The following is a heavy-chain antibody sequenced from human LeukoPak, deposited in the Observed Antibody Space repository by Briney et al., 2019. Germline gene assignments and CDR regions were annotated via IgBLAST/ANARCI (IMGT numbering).Heavy chain of an antibody. CDR1: GGSISSGDYY. CDR2: IYYSGST. D-gene: IGHD6-19*01. J-gene: IGHJ4*02. V-gene: IGHV4-30-4*01. CDR3: ARGPRQWLAPYYFDY. Sequence: SQTLSLTCTVSGGSISSGDYYWSWIRQPPGKGLEWIGYIYYSGSTYYNPSLKSRVTISVDTSKNQFSLKLSSVTAADTAVYYCARGPRQWLAPYYFDYWGQGTLVTVSS.